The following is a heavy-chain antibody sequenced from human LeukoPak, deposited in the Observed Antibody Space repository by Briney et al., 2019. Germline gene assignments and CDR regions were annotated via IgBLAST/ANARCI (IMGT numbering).Heavy chain of an antibody. V-gene: IGHV3-48*03. CDR2: ISTTDTTK. CDR1: GFTFSSYE. J-gene: IGHJ4*02. CDR3: ARGTLHCGGDCLDY. D-gene: IGHD2-21*02. Sequence: GGSLTLSCATSGFTFSSYEWNWVRQPPGKGLEWPSYISTTDTTKYYADSVKGRFTISRDNAKNSLFLHMNSLRVEDTALYYCARGTLHCGGDCLDYWGQGTLVTVSS.